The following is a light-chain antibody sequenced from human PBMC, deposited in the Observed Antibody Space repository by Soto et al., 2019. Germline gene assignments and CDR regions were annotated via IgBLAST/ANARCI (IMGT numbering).Light chain of an antibody. CDR2: KAS. CDR3: QHYNSYSEA. CDR1: QTISSW. V-gene: IGKV1-5*03. Sequence: DIKMTQSRSTLYGYIGDRVTITCRASQTISSWLAWYQQKPGKAPKLLIYKASTLKSGVPSRFSGSGSGTEFTLTISSLQPDDFATYYCQHYNSYSEAFGQGTKVDI. J-gene: IGKJ1*01.